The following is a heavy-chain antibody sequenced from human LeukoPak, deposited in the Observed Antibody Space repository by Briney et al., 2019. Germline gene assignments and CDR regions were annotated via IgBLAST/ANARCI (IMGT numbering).Heavy chain of an antibody. Sequence: PSETLSLTCTVSGGSISSYYWSWIRQHPGKGLEWIGYIYHNGGTYYNPSLKSRVTISEDTSKNQFSLRLSSVTAADTAVYYCARGPTTVDTFDIWGQGTVVTVSS. V-gene: IGHV4-59*06. CDR1: GGSISSYY. CDR3: ARGPTTVDTFDI. J-gene: IGHJ3*02. D-gene: IGHD4-23*01. CDR2: IYHNGGT.